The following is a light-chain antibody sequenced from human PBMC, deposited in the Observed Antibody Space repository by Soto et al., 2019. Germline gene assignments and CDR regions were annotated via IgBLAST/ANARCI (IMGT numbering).Light chain of an antibody. CDR1: QSVSDN. CDR3: QQYDTWPPMYT. J-gene: IGKJ2*01. V-gene: IGKV3-15*01. Sequence: EIGMTQSPATLSVSPGGRATLSCRASQSVSDNLAWYQQKPGQPPRLLIYGASTRATGIPARFSGSGSGTEFTITISSLQSEDFAVYYCQQYDTWPPMYTFGQGTNLEIK. CDR2: GAS.